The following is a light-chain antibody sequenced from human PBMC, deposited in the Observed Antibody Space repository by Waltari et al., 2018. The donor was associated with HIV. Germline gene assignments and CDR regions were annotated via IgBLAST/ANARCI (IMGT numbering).Light chain of an antibody. Sequence: EIVLTQSPGTLSLSPGERATLSCWASQSVSSSYLAWYQQKPGQAPRLLMYGASSRATGIPDRFRGSGSGTDFTLTISRLEPEDFVVYYCQQYGSSPRTFGQGTKVEIK. J-gene: IGKJ1*01. CDR2: GAS. CDR1: QSVSSSY. V-gene: IGKV3-20*01. CDR3: QQYGSSPRT.